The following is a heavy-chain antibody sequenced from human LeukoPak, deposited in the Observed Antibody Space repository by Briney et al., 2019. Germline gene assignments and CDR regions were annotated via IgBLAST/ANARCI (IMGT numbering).Heavy chain of an antibody. V-gene: IGHV4-34*01. CDR3: ARVGIQLWSHWFDP. CDR2: INHSGST. D-gene: IGHD5-18*01. CDR1: GGSISSYY. J-gene: IGHJ5*02. Sequence: SETLSLTCIVSGGSISSYYWSWIRQPAGKGLEWIGEINHSGSTNYNPSLKSRVTISVDTSKNQFSLKLSSVTAADTAVYYCARVGIQLWSHWFDPWGQGTLVTVSS.